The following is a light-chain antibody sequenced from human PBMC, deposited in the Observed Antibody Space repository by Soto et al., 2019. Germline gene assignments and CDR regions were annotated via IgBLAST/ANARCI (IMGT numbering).Light chain of an antibody. J-gene: IGKJ1*01. Sequence: DIRMTQSPSTLSASVGDRVTITCRASQSISSWLAWYQQKPGKAPNLLIYDPSSLESGVPSRFSGSGSGTEFTLTITSLQPDDFATYYCQQYNSYSPETFGQGTKVEIK. CDR1: QSISSW. V-gene: IGKV1-5*01. CDR3: QQYNSYSPET. CDR2: DPS.